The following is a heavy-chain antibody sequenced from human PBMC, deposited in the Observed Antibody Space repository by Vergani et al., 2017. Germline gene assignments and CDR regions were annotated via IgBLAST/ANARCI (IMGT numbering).Heavy chain of an antibody. CDR2: IYNSGNG. D-gene: IGHD3-10*01. Sequence: QMQLQESGPGLVKASETLSLTCTVSGDSIISRSYYWGWIRQPPGKGLEWIGSIYNSGNGDSSSSLKSRVTISADTSKNQFSLRLTSVTAADTAVYYCASGKDDSDSTSHFRGRYFDVWGRGTLVTVPS. J-gene: IGHJ2*01. CDR3: ASGKDDSDSTSHFRGRYFDV. V-gene: IGHV4-39*01. CDR1: GDSIISRSYY.